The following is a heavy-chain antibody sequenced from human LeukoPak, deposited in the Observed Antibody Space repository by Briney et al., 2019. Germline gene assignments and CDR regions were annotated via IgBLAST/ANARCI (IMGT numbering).Heavy chain of an antibody. CDR1: GFTFSSYS. CDR3: AREKMATTEFDY. Sequence: GGSLRLSCAASGFTFSSYSINLVRQAPGKGLQWVSSINSSSSYIYYADSVKGRFTISRDNAKNSLYLQMNSLRAEDTAVYYCAREKMATTEFDYWGQRTLVTVSS. CDR2: INSSSSYI. J-gene: IGHJ4*02. D-gene: IGHD5-24*01. V-gene: IGHV3-21*01.